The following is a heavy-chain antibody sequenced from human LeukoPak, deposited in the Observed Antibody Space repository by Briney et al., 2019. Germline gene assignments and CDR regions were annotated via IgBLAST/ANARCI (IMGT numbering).Heavy chain of an antibody. Sequence: GGSLRLSCAASGFTFSSSEMNWVRQAPGKGLEWVSYISSSGSIIYYADSVKGRFTISRDNAKNSLYLQMNSLRAEDTAVYFCARSNGLFDYWGQGTLVTVSP. D-gene: IGHD1-1*01. CDR1: GFTFSSSE. J-gene: IGHJ4*02. CDR2: ISSSGSII. CDR3: ARSNGLFDY. V-gene: IGHV3-48*03.